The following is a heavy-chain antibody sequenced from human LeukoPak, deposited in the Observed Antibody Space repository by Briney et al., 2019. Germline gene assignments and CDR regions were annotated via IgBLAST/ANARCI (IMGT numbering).Heavy chain of an antibody. CDR1: GGTFSSYA. D-gene: IGHD6-19*01. CDR3: ARDGIAVAGTFDY. J-gene: IGHJ4*02. CDR2: IIPILGIA. V-gene: IGHV1-69*04. Sequence: ASVKVSCKASGGTFSSYAISWVRQAPGQGLEWMGRIIPILGIANYAQKFQGRVTITADKSTSTAYMELSSLRSEDTAVYYCARDGIAVAGTFDYWGQGTLVTVSS.